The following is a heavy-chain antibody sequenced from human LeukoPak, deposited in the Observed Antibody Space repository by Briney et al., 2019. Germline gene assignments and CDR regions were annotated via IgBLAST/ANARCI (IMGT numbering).Heavy chain of an antibody. D-gene: IGHD2-2*01. CDR3: ARVIVVVPIGVYHYYAMDV. Sequence: PAETLSLTCTVSGDSISTGGFYWAWIRQHRERGLEWIVYIYYSGSTHYNPSRKSRVTISVDTSKNQFSLNLNSVTAADTAVYYCARVIVVVPIGVYHYYAMDVWGQGTTVTVPS. J-gene: IGHJ6*02. CDR1: GDSISTGGFY. CDR2: IYYSGST. V-gene: IGHV4-31*03.